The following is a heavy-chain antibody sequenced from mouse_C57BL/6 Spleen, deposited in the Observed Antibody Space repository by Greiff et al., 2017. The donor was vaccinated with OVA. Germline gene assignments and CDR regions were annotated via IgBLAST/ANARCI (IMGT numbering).Heavy chain of an antibody. V-gene: IGHV1-61*01. CDR3: ARNYDYDAYYAMDY. CDR1: GYTFTSYW. J-gene: IGHJ4*01. Sequence: VQLQQPGAELVRPGSSVKLSCKASGYTFTSYWMDWVKQRPGQGLEWIGNIYPSDSETHYNQKFKDKATLTVDKSSSTAYMQLSSLTSADSAVYYGARNYDYDAYYAMDYWGQGTSVTVSS. CDR2: IYPSDSET. D-gene: IGHD2-4*01.